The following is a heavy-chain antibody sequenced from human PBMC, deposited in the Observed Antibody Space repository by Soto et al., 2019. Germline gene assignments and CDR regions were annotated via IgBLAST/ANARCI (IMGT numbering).Heavy chain of an antibody. Sequence: QVQLVQSGAEVKKPGASVKVSCKASGYTFTSYGISWVRQAPGQGLVWMGWISAYNGYTNYPQKLQGRVTMTTDTSTSTAYMELRSLRSDDTAVYYCARVGLSGTTFWWFDPWGQGSLVTVSS. J-gene: IGHJ5*02. CDR1: GYTFTSYG. V-gene: IGHV1-18*01. D-gene: IGHD1-1*01. CDR2: ISAYNGYT. CDR3: ARVGLSGTTFWWFDP.